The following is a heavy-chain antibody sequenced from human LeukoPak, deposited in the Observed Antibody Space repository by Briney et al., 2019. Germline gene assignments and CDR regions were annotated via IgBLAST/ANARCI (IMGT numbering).Heavy chain of an antibody. CDR2: INLNSGGT. Sequence: ASVKVSGKASGYTFTAYYMHWVRQAPGQGLEWMGWINLNSGGTNSAQKFQGRVTMTRDTSISAAYMELSRLGSDDTAVYYCARVAGGDWYYFDFWGQGTLVTVSS. D-gene: IGHD2-21*02. CDR1: GYTFTAYY. J-gene: IGHJ4*02. CDR3: ARVAGGDWYYFDF. V-gene: IGHV1-2*02.